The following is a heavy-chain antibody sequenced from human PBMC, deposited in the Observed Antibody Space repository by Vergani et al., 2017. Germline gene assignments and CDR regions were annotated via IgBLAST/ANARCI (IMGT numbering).Heavy chain of an antibody. D-gene: IGHD5-18*01. V-gene: IGHV3-21*01. Sequence: EVQLLESGGGLVQPGGSLRLSCGASGFTFSSYAMTWVRQAPGKGLEWVSSISSSSSYIYYADSVKGRFTISRDNAKNSLYLQMNSLRAEDTAVYYCARDGVQLWSTNYYYYYMDVWGKGTTVTVSS. CDR2: ISSSSSYI. J-gene: IGHJ6*03. CDR3: ARDGVQLWSTNYYYYYMDV. CDR1: GFTFSSYA.